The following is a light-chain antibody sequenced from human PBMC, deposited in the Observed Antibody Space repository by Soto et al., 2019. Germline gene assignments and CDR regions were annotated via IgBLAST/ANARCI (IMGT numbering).Light chain of an antibody. Sequence: DIQMTQSPSSLSASVGDRVTITCRASKGISTYLVWYQQKPGTVPKLLIFAASTLQSGVPSRFSGSRSGTEFTLTISSLQPEDAATYYCQNYKGAPWTFGQGNKVEIK. CDR2: AAS. V-gene: IGKV1-27*01. J-gene: IGKJ1*01. CDR3: QNYKGAPWT. CDR1: KGISTY.